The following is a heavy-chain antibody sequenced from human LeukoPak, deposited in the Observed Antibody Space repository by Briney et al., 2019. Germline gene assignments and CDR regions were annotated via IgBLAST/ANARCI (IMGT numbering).Heavy chain of an antibody. D-gene: IGHD1-1*01. Sequence: SETLSFTCTVAGGSLSTYYWSWIRQSPGKRLEWIGSIYYSGSTNYNPSLTSRVTISVDTSKNQFSLELSSVTAADTAVYYCAVNLTKHTFDIWGQGTMVTVSS. CDR3: AVNLTKHTFDI. CDR1: GGSLSTYY. CDR2: IYYSGST. J-gene: IGHJ3*02. V-gene: IGHV4-59*08.